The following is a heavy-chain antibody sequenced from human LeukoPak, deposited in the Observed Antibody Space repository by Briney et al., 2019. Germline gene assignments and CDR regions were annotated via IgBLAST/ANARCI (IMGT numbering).Heavy chain of an antibody. J-gene: IGHJ4*02. D-gene: IGHD3-3*01. V-gene: IGHV4-4*07. CDR2: IYGSGTT. CDR3: ARTTQKFLEWFHFDY. CDR1: GGSVSNYY. Sequence: PSETLSLTCTVSGGSVSNYYWSWVRQPAGKGLEWSGRIYGSGTTRYNPSLQSRVTMSVDVSKNQFSLKLTSMTAADTAVYFCARTTQKFLEWFHFDYWGQGTLVTVSS.